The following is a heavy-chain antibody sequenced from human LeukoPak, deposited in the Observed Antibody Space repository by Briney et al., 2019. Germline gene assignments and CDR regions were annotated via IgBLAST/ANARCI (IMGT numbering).Heavy chain of an antibody. J-gene: IGHJ4*02. Sequence: GGSLRLSCAASGFTFDDYTMHWVRQAPGKGLEWVSLISWDGGSTYYADSVKGRFTISRDNSKNSLYLQMNSLRTEDTALYYCAKASGLVAARSRGPLVDFSEDYYFDYWGQGTLVTVSS. CDR2: ISWDGGST. V-gene: IGHV3-43*01. D-gene: IGHD6-6*01. CDR1: GFTFDDYT. CDR3: AKASGLVAARSRGPLVDFSEDYYFDY.